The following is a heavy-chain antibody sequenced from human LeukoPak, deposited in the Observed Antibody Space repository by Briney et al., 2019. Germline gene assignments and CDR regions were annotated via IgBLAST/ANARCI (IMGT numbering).Heavy chain of an antibody. CDR2: IYYSGTT. V-gene: IGHV4-39*07. D-gene: IGHD3-10*01. Sequence: PSETLSLTCTVSGGSISSSTYYWGWIRQPPGKGLEWIGTIYYSGTTYYNPSLKSRVTISIDTSTNQFSLKLSSVTAADTAVYYCARAPPDYYGSGSYYPFDPWGQGTLVTVST. J-gene: IGHJ5*02. CDR3: ARAPPDYYGSGSYYPFDP. CDR1: GGSISSSTYY.